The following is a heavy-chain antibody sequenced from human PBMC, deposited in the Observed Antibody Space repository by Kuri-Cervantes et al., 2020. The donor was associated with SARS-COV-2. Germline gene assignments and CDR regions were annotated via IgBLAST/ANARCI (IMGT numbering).Heavy chain of an antibody. V-gene: IGHV3-30*04. J-gene: IGHJ6*02. CDR2: ISDDGRKK. CDR3: ARVLVRAFYYFYAVDV. CDR1: GFTFNNHA. D-gene: IGHD2-21*01. Sequence: GESLKISCAVSGFTFNNHAMYWVRQAPGKGPEWVAVISDDGRKKYYRDSVKGRFTISRDTSKNTVYLQMNSLRPDDTGVYFCARVLVRAFYYFYAVDVWGQGTTVTVSS.